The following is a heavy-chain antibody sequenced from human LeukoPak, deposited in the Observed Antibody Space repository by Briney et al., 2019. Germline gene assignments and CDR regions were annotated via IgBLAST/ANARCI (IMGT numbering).Heavy chain of an antibody. J-gene: IGHJ4*02. V-gene: IGHV4-38-2*02. Sequence: SETLSLTCTVSGFSISSAYYWGWIRQPPGKRLEWIGYISHSGSAYDNPSLKSRVTISGDTSKNQFSLKLSSVTAADTAVYYCARYYYDSSGYYFDYWGQGTLVTVSS. CDR1: GFSISSAYY. D-gene: IGHD3-22*01. CDR2: ISHSGSA. CDR3: ARYYYDSSGYYFDY.